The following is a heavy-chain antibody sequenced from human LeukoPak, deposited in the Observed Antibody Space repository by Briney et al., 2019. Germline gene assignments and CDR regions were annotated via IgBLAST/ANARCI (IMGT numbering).Heavy chain of an antibody. J-gene: IGHJ4*02. V-gene: IGHV1-8*01. CDR1: GYTFTIYD. CDR3: ARGIAARPIDY. D-gene: IGHD6-6*01. Sequence: ASVKLSFTASGYTFTIYDINWVRQATGQGLEWMGWMSPNSGNTGYAQKFQGRVTMTRNTSISTAYMELSSLRSEDTAVYYCARGIAARPIDYWGQGTLVTVSS. CDR2: MSPNSGNT.